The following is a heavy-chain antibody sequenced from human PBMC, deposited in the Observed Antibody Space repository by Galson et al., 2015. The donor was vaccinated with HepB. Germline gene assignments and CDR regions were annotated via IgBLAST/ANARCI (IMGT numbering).Heavy chain of an antibody. CDR3: ARGPTMIVVGAFDI. D-gene: IGHD3-22*01. V-gene: IGHV1-69*04. CDR1: GGTFSSYA. J-gene: IGHJ3*02. Sequence: SVTVSCKASGGTFSSYAISWVRQAPGQGLEWMGRIIPILGIANYAQKFQGRVTITADKSTSTAYMELSSLRSEDTAVYYCARGPTMIVVGAFDIWGQGTMVTVSS. CDR2: IIPILGIA.